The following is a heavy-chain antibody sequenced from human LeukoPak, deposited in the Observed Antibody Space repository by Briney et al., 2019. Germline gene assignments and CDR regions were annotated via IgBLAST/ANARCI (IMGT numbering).Heavy chain of an antibody. CDR3: ARESDYPNWYFDL. J-gene: IGHJ2*01. V-gene: IGHV4-61*02. Sequence: SETLSLTCTVSGGSISSGSYYWTWIRQPAGKGLEWIGRIYTSGSTNYNPSLKSRVTISVDTSKNQFSLKLSSVTAADTAVYYCARESDYPNWYFDLWGRGTLVTVSS. D-gene: IGHD4-17*01. CDR2: IYTSGST. CDR1: GGSISSGSYY.